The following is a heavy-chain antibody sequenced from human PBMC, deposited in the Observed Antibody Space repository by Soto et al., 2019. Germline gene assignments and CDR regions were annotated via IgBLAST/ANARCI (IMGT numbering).Heavy chain of an antibody. Sequence: EVQLLESGGGLVQPGGSLRLSCAASGFTFRSYVMVWARQAPGKGLEWVSSISGSGQTTYYADSVRGRFTISRDNSRNTLYLHMNSLRAEDTAVYYCANDLGDVLTSYSAFEYWGQGTLVTVSS. J-gene: IGHJ4*02. V-gene: IGHV3-23*01. D-gene: IGHD3-9*01. CDR1: GFTFRSYV. CDR2: ISGSGQTT. CDR3: ANDLGDVLTSYSAFEY.